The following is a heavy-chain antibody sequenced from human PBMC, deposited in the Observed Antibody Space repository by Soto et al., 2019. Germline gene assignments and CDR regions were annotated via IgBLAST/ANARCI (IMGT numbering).Heavy chain of an antibody. Sequence: SQTLSLTYAVSGDSVSSNSAAWNWIRQSPSRGLEWLGRTYYRSKWYNDYAVSVKSRITINPDTSKNQFSLQLNSVTPEDTAVYYCARDVRIAVAGRKYYFDYWGQGTLVTVSS. CDR3: ARDVRIAVAGRKYYFDY. J-gene: IGHJ4*02. CDR1: GDSVSSNSAA. CDR2: TYYRSKWYN. D-gene: IGHD6-19*01. V-gene: IGHV6-1*01.